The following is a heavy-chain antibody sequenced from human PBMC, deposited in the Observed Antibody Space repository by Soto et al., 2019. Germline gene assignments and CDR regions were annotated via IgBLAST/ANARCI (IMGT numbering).Heavy chain of an antibody. V-gene: IGHV4-30-4*01. J-gene: IGHJ6*02. CDR3: AGQPTAGSYYDLGSYYYYYAMDV. CDR2: IYYSGST. Sequence: SETLSLTCIVSGGSISSGDYYWSWIRQPAGKGLEWIGSIYYSGSTYYNSSLKSRVTISLDTSKNQFSLKLSSVTAADTAVYYCAGQPTAGSYYDLGSYYYYYAMDVWGQGTTVTVSS. CDR1: GGSISSGDYY. D-gene: IGHD3-10*01.